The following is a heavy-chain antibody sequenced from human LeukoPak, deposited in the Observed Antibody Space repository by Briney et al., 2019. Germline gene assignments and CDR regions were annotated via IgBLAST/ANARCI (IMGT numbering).Heavy chain of an antibody. V-gene: IGHV3-74*01. CDR3: ARALSADSPGFQH. CDR1: GYTFSSFW. J-gene: IGHJ1*01. D-gene: IGHD3-22*01. CDR2: IDSDGSGT. Sequence: GGSLRLSCAASGYTFSSFWIPWVRQAPGKGLEWVARIDSDGSGTRYADSVKGRFTISRDNAKNTLYLQMNSLRAEDTAVYYCARALSADSPGFQHWGQGTLVTVSS.